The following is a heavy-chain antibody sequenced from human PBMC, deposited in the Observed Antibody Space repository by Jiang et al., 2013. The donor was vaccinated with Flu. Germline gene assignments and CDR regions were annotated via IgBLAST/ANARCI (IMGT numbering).Heavy chain of an antibody. CDR2: STPTLGP. CDR1: GYSFTSYA. CDR3: TRSLCSGGVCFRGADYYTMDV. D-gene: IGHD2-8*02. J-gene: IGHJ6*02. Sequence: SGSELKKPGASVKVSCKASGYSFTSYAMNGCDRPLDKGPSGWDGSTPTLGPQRXPGGFTGRFVFSLDTSVSTAYLQISSLEAGDTAVYYCTRSLCSGGVCFRGADYYTMDVWGQGTTVTVSS. V-gene: IGHV7-4-1*02.